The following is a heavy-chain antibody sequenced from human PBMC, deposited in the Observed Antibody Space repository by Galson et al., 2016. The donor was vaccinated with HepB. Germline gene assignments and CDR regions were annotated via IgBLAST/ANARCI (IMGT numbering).Heavy chain of an antibody. CDR3: AKSSDSSGLRVWRDAFDI. J-gene: IGHJ3*02. CDR1: GFTFSNYA. CDR2: VSGSGYNT. D-gene: IGHD3-22*01. Sequence: SLRLSCAASGFTFSNYAMIWVRQDPGKGLEWVSAVSGSGYNTYYTDSVKGRFTVSRDNSQNTLYLQMNSLRVEDTAVYYCAKSSDSSGLRVWRDAFDIWGQGTMVTVSS. V-gene: IGHV3-23*01.